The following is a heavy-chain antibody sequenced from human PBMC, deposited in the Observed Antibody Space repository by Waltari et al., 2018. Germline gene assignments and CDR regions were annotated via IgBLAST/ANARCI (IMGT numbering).Heavy chain of an antibody. CDR2: IIPIFGTA. CDR3: ARRYCSGGSCYSGWFDP. CDR1: GGTFSSYA. V-gene: IGHV1-69*05. Sequence: QVQLVQSGAEVKKPGSSVKVSCKASGGTFSSYAISWVRQAPGQGLEWMGGIIPIFGTANYAQKFQGRVTITTDESTSTAYTELSSLRSEDTAVYYCARRYCSGGSCYSGWFDPWGQGTLVTVSS. J-gene: IGHJ5*02. D-gene: IGHD2-15*01.